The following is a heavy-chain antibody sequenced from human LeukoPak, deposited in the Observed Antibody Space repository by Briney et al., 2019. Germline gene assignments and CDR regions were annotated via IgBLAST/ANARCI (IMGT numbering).Heavy chain of an antibody. CDR1: GFTFSSYE. CDR3: AREEPDYDILTGYYTYGMDV. J-gene: IGHJ6*02. Sequence: GGSLLLSCAASGFTFSSYEMNWVRQAPGKGLEWVSYISSSGCTIYYADSVKGRFTISRDNAKNSLYLQMNSLRAEDTAVYYCAREEPDYDILTGYYTYGMDVWGQGTTVTVSS. CDR2: ISSSGCTI. D-gene: IGHD3-9*01. V-gene: IGHV3-48*03.